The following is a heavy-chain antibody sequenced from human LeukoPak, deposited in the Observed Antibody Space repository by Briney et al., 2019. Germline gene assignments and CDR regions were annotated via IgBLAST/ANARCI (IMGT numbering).Heavy chain of an antibody. Sequence: PSETLSLTXTVSGDSISSSGYYWGWIRQPPGNGLEWIGSIYYSGSTYYNPSLKSRVTISVDTSKNQFSLKLSSLTAADTAVYFCARSNQLLGNFDYWGQGTLVTVSS. J-gene: IGHJ4*02. CDR3: ARSNQLLGNFDY. V-gene: IGHV4-39*01. D-gene: IGHD2-2*01. CDR2: IYYSGST. CDR1: GDSISSSGYY.